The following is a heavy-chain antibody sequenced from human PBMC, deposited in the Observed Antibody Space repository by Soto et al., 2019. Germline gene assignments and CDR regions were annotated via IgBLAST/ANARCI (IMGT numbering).Heavy chain of an antibody. CDR2: ISGSGGST. D-gene: IGHD2-2*01. V-gene: IGHV3-23*01. Sequence: EVQLLESGGGLVQPGGSLRLSCAASGFTFSSYAMSWVRQAPGKGLEWVSAISGSGGSTYYADSVKGRFTISRDNSKNTLYLQMNSLRAEDTAVYYCANSKGDIVVVPAAKTGLSFDYWGQGTLVTVS. CDR3: ANSKGDIVVVPAAKTGLSFDY. J-gene: IGHJ4*02. CDR1: GFTFSSYA.